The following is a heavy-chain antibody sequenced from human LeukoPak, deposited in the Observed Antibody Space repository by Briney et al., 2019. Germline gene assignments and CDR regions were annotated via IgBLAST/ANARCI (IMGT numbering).Heavy chain of an antibody. Sequence: ASVKVSCKASGYTFTGYYMHWVRQAPGQGLEWMGWINPNSGGTNYAQKFQGRVTMTRDTSISTAYMELSRLRSDDTAVYYCARDIYDSSEVQHWGQGTLVTVSS. J-gene: IGHJ1*01. CDR1: GYTFTGYY. CDR3: ARDIYDSSEVQH. V-gene: IGHV1-2*02. D-gene: IGHD3-22*01. CDR2: INPNSGGT.